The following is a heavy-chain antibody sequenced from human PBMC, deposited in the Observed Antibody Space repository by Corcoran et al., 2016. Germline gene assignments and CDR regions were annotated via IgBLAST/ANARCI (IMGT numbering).Heavy chain of an antibody. J-gene: IGHJ4*02. V-gene: IGHV1-46*01. CDR1: GYTFTSYY. Sequence: QVQLVQSGAEVKKPGASVKVSCKASGYTFTSYYMHWVRQAPGQGLEWMGIINPSGGSTSYAQKFQGRVTMTRDTSTSTVYMELSSLRSEDTAVYYWARDITMIVVVTGPSYYFDYWGQGTLVTVSS. D-gene: IGHD3-22*01. CDR2: INPSGGST. CDR3: ARDITMIVVVTGPSYYFDY.